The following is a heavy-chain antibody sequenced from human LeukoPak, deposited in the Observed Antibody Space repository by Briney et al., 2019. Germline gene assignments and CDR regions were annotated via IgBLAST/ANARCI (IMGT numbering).Heavy chain of an antibody. Sequence: GGSLRLSCAASGFTFSSYVMNWVRQAPGKGLEWVSGISDSADSTYYPDSVKGRFSVSRENSRNTLYLQMNSLRAGDTSVYYCARGVHISFDLRGQGTLGTVS. CDR1: GFTFSSYV. CDR3: ARGVHISFDL. CDR2: ISDSADST. D-gene: IGHD2-21*01. V-gene: IGHV3-23*01. J-gene: IGHJ4*02.